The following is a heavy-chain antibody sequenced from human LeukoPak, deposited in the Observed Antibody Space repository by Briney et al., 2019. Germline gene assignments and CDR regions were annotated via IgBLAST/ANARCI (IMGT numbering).Heavy chain of an antibody. D-gene: IGHD1-26*01. CDR1: GGTFSSYA. CDR2: IIPIFGTA. Sequence: ASVKVSCTASGGTFSSYAISWVRQAPGQGLEWMGGIIPIFGTANYAQKFQGRVTITADESTSTAYMELSSLRSEDTAVYYCARGQVGAHHYYFDYWGQGTLVTVSS. J-gene: IGHJ4*02. CDR3: ARGQVGAHHYYFDY. V-gene: IGHV1-69*13.